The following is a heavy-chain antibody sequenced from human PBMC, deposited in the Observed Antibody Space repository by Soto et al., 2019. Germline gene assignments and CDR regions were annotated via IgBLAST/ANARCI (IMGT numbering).Heavy chain of an antibody. V-gene: IGHV4-59*01. Sequence: PSETLSLTCTVSGXSISSYYWSWIRQPPGQGLEWIGCIYYRGTTNYNASFNSRVTISVDTSKNQFSLKLTSVTAADTAVYYCARGGGSPYHDHEFDYWGQGILVTVSS. J-gene: IGHJ4*02. CDR2: IYYRGTT. CDR1: GXSISSYY. CDR3: ARGGGSPYHDHEFDY. D-gene: IGHD2-2*01.